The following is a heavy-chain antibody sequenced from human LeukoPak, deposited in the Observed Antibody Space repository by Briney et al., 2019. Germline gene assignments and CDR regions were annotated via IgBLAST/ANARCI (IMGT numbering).Heavy chain of an antibody. V-gene: IGHV3-15*01. Sequence: GGSLRLSCAASGFTFSNAWMSWVRQAPGKGLEWVGRLKSKTDGATTDYAAPVKGRFTISRDDSKNTLYLQMNSLKTEDTAVYYCTPTRAVAAPFDYWGQGTLVTVSS. D-gene: IGHD6-19*01. J-gene: IGHJ4*02. CDR3: TPTRAVAAPFDY. CDR2: LKSKTDGATT. CDR1: GFTFSNAW.